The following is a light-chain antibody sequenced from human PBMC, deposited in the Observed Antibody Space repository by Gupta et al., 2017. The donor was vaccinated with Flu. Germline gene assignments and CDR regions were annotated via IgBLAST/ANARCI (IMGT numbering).Light chain of an antibody. CDR2: SAS. J-gene: IGKJ1*01. Sequence: EGATLSCRASQRISYTYLAWYQQRPGQTPMLLIYSASKRATGITDGFSGSWSGTDFTLTIDRLEPEDFSVYYGQQYGDSLWTFGQGTKVEI. V-gene: IGKV3-20*01. CDR3: QQYGDSLWT. CDR1: QRISYTY.